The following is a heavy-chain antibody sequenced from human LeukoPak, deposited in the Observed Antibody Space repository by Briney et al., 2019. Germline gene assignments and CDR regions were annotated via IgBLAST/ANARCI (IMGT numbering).Heavy chain of an antibody. J-gene: IGHJ4*02. V-gene: IGHV1-69*13. Sequence: SVKVSCKASGYTFTSYYMHWVRQAPGQGLEWMGGIIPIFGTANYAQKFQGRVTITADESTSTAYMELSSLRSEDTAVYYCARGATMTTVMNFDYWGQGTLVTVSS. CDR1: GYTFTSYY. CDR3: ARGATMTTVMNFDY. CDR2: IIPIFGTA. D-gene: IGHD4-11*01.